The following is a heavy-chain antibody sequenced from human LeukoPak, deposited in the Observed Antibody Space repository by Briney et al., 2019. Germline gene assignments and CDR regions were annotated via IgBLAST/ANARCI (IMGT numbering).Heavy chain of an antibody. CDR1: GGSVNSGHYY. Sequence: SETLSLTCTVSGGSVNSGHYYWTWIRQPAGKGLEWIGRIYTSGSTNYNPSLKSRVTMSVDTSKNQFSLKLSSVTAADTAVYYCAREGPRAAFDIWGQGTMVTVSS. V-gene: IGHV4-61*02. CDR2: IYTSGST. CDR3: AREGPRAAFDI. J-gene: IGHJ3*02.